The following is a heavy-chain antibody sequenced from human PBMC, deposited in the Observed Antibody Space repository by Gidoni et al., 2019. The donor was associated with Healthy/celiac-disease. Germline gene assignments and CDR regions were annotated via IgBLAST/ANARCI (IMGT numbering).Heavy chain of an antibody. J-gene: IGHJ6*02. Sequence: QVQLVQSGAEVKKPGASVKVSCKASGYTFTGYYMHWVRQAPGQGLEWMGWINPNSGGTNYAQKFQGRVTMTRDTSISTAYMELSRLRSDDTAVYYCARSRRGYSYYYGMDVWGQGTTVTVSS. D-gene: IGHD5-18*01. V-gene: IGHV1-2*02. CDR3: ARSRRGYSYYYGMDV. CDR1: GYTFTGYY. CDR2: INPNSGGT.